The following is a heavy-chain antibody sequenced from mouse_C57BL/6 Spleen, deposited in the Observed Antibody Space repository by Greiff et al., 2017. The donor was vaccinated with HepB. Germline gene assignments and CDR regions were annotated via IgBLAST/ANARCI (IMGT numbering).Heavy chain of an antibody. D-gene: IGHD1-1*01. J-gene: IGHJ2*01. CDR2: IYPGSGNT. CDR3: ARGGSSYPYYFDY. Sequence: QLQQSGAELVRPGASVKLSCKASGYTFTDYYINWVKQRPGQGLEWIARIYPGSGNTYYNEKFKGKATLTAEKSSSTAYMQLSSLTSEDSAVYFCARGGSSYPYYFDYWGQGTTLTVSS. V-gene: IGHV1-76*01. CDR1: GYTFTDYY.